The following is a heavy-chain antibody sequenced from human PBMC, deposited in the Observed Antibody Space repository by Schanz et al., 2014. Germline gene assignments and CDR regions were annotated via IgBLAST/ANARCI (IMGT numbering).Heavy chain of an antibody. Sequence: DVQLLESGGGLVQPGGSLRLSCAASGFTFSSYAMSWVRQAPGKGLEWVSSISSSGSYIHYADSVKGRFTISRDNAKNTRYLQMNSLRVEDTAVYYCAKDSTHIDIVLVPTAIDDWGHGTLVTVSS. D-gene: IGHD2-2*01. CDR1: GFTFSSYA. J-gene: IGHJ4*01. CDR3: AKDSTHIDIVLVPTAIDD. V-gene: IGHV3-48*03. CDR2: ISSSGSYI.